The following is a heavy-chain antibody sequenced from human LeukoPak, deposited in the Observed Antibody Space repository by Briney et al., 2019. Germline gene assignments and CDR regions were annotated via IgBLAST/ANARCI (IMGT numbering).Heavy chain of an antibody. J-gene: IGHJ4*02. D-gene: IGHD4-23*01. CDR2: IYSSGST. V-gene: IGHV4-59*01. CDR3: ARDSNSLDY. Sequence: SETLSLTCTVSGGSMNNYYWSWIRQPPGKGLEWIGFIYSSGSTNQNPSLRSRATISLDTSKNQFSLRLRSVTAADTAVYYCARDSNSLDYWGQGTLVTVSS. CDR1: GGSMNNYY.